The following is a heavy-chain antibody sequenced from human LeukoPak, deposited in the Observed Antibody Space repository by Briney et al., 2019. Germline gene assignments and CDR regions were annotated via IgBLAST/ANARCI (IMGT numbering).Heavy chain of an antibody. Sequence: GGSLRLSCAASGLTFSNYAMSWVRQAPGKGLQWASAISDTGRTTYYADSVKGRFTIYRDNPKSTLYLQMNSLRADDTAVYYCAKGGYSGHDPIDHWGQGTLVTVSS. J-gene: IGHJ4*02. V-gene: IGHV3-23*01. CDR2: ISDTGRTT. D-gene: IGHD5-12*01. CDR3: AKGGYSGHDPIDH. CDR1: GLTFSNYA.